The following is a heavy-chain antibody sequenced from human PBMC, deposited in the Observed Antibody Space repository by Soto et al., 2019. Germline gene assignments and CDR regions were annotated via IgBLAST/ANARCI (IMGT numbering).Heavy chain of an antibody. CDR3: ARQYSSALYYYYYYMDV. CDR2: IYYSGST. D-gene: IGHD6-25*01. Sequence: SETLSLTXTVSGGSISSSSYYWGWIRQPPGKGLEWIGSIYYSGSTYYNPSLKSRVTISVDTSKNQFSLKLSSVTAADTAVYYCARQYSSALYYYYYYMDVWGKGTTVTVSS. CDR1: GGSISSSSYY. V-gene: IGHV4-39*01. J-gene: IGHJ6*03.